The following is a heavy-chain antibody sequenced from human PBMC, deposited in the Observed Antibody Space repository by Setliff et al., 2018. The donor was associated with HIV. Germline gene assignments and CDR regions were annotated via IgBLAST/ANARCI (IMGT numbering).Heavy chain of an antibody. CDR2: MNPKSGVS. J-gene: IGHJ6*02. D-gene: IGHD3-10*01. CDR3: ARGKGVGGVIITGGLDV. V-gene: IGHV1-8*01. Sequence: ASVKVSCKPSGQSFTNYDIHWLRRASGQGLEWMGWMNPKSGVSGSALKFHDRVTMTRDTSITTAYMELSSLTSEDTAVYYCARGKGVGGVIITGGLDVWGQGTTVTVSS. CDR1: GQSFTNYD.